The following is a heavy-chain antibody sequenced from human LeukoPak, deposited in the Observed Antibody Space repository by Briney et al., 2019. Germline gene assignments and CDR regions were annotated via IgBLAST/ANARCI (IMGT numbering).Heavy chain of an antibody. CDR1: GGSISSSNYY. CDR2: IYTGST. Sequence: SETLSLTCTVSGGSISSSNYYWGWIRQPPGKGLEWIGSIYTGSTYYSPSLKSRVTIFVDTSKNQFSLKLSSVTAADTAVYYCARHQLISSTSCFDYWGQGALVTVSS. V-gene: IGHV4-39*01. D-gene: IGHD2-2*01. J-gene: IGHJ4*02. CDR3: ARHQLISSTSCFDY.